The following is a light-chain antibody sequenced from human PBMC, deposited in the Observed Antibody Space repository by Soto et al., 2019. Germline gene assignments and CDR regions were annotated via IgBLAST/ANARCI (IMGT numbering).Light chain of an antibody. CDR1: SSDVGSYNL. Sequence: QSALTQPASVSGSPGQSITISCTGTSSDVGSYNLVSWYQQHPGKAPKLMIYECSKRPSGVSNRVSGSKSGNTASLTISGIKAEDEADYYCCSYAGSSTVVFGGGTKLTVL. J-gene: IGLJ2*01. V-gene: IGLV2-23*01. CDR2: ECS. CDR3: CSYAGSSTVV.